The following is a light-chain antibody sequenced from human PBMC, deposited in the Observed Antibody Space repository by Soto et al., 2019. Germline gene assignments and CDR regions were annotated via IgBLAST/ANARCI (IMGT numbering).Light chain of an antibody. CDR1: ALPKQY. V-gene: IGLV3-25*03. Sequence: SYELTRPPSVSVSPGQTARITCSGDALPKQYAYWYQQKPGQAPVLVIYKDSERPSGIPERFSGSSSGTTVTLTISGVQAEDEADYYCQSADSSGTLYVFGTGTKLTVL. J-gene: IGLJ1*01. CDR3: QSADSSGTLYV. CDR2: KDS.